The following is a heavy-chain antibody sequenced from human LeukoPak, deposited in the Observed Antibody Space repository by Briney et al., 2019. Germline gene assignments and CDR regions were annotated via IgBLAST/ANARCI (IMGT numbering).Heavy chain of an antibody. CDR2: IYYSGST. V-gene: IGHV4-34*01. Sequence: SETLSLTCAVYGGSFSGYYWTWIRQPPGKGLEWIGSIYYSGSTYYNPSLKSRVTISVDTSKNQFSLKLSSVTAADTAVYYCARFLKGSRLGYMDVWGKGTTVTISS. CDR1: GGSFSGYY. CDR3: ARFLKGSRLGYMDV. J-gene: IGHJ6*03.